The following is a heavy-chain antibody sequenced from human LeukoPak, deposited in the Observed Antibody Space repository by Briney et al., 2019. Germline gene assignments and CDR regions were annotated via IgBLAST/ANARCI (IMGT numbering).Heavy chain of an antibody. CDR1: GGSFSGYY. CDR3: ARGRHTTVTTSRFDP. D-gene: IGHD4-17*01. CDR2: INHSGST. J-gene: IGHJ5*02. Sequence: SETLSLTCAVYGGSFSGYYWNWIRQPPGKGLEWIGEINHSGSTNYNPSLKSRVTISVDTSKNQFSLKLSSMTAADTAVYYCARGRHTTVTTSRFDPWGQGTLVTVSS. V-gene: IGHV4-34*01.